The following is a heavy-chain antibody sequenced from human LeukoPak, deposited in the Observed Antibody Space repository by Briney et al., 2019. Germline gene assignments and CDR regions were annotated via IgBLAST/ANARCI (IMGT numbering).Heavy chain of an antibody. Sequence: GGSLRLSCAASGFTFDDHGMNWVRQAPGKGLEWVSYISSSGSTIYYADSVKGRFTISRDNAKNSLYLQMNSLRAEDTAVYYCARDPYGYPFDYWGQGTLVTVSS. CDR3: ARDPYGYPFDY. J-gene: IGHJ4*02. V-gene: IGHV3-48*03. CDR1: GFTFDDHG. CDR2: ISSSGSTI. D-gene: IGHD5-18*01.